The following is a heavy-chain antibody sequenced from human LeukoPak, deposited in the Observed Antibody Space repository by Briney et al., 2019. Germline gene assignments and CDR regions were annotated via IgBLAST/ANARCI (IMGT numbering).Heavy chain of an antibody. D-gene: IGHD3-22*01. V-gene: IGHV3-48*03. J-gene: IGHJ3*02. CDR2: ISSSGSTI. CDR3: ARLRGYYDSSGYWDAFDI. Sequence: PGGSLRLSCAASGFTISSYEMNWVRQAPGKGLEWVSYISSSGSTIYYADSVKGRFTISRDNAKNSLYLQMNSLRAEDTAVYYCARLRGYYDSSGYWDAFDIWGQGTMVTVSS. CDR1: GFTISSYE.